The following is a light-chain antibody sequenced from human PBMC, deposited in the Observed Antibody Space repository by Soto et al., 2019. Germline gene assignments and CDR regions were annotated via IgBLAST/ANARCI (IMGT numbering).Light chain of an antibody. CDR2: GAS. V-gene: IGKV3-15*01. CDR1: QSVSSN. CDR3: QQDNDWPPWT. J-gene: IGKJ1*01. Sequence: EIVRTQSPATLSVSPWERATLSCRASQSVSSNLAWYQQKPGQEPRLLIYGASTRATGIPARFSGSGSGTEFTLTISSLQAEDFAVYYCQQDNDWPPWTFGQGTKVEIQ.